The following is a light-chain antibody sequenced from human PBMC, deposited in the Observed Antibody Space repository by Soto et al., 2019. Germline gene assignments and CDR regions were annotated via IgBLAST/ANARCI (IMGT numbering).Light chain of an antibody. V-gene: IGLV7-43*01. CDR1: TGAVTSGNY. CDR2: STT. J-gene: IGLJ2*01. CDR3: LLYHGGVGV. Sequence: QAVVTQEPSLPVSPGGTVTLTCASSTGAVTSGNYPNWFQQKPGQAPRTLIYSTTYKHSWTPARFSGSLLGGKAALTLSGVQPEDEADYYCLLYHGGVGVFGGGTKLTVL.